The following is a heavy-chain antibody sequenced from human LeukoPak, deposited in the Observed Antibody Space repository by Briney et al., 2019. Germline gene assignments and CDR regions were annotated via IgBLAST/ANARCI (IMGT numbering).Heavy chain of an antibody. Sequence: GASVKVSCKASGYTFTSYGISWVRQAPGQGLEWMGWISGYNGNTNYAQNLQGRVTMTRDTSTSTAYMELRSLRSDDTAVYYCARTVIAAAGSLTDYWGQGTLVTVSS. CDR1: GYTFTSYG. CDR3: ARTVIAAAGSLTDY. J-gene: IGHJ4*02. CDR2: ISGYNGNT. V-gene: IGHV1-18*01. D-gene: IGHD6-13*01.